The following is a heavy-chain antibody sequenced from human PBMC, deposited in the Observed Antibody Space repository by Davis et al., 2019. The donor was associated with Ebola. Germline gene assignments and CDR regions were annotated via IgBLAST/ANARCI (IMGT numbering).Heavy chain of an antibody. J-gene: IGHJ6*02. D-gene: IGHD4-17*01. CDR3: ARTTVRGDYYYYYGMDV. CDR2: ISSSSSTI. V-gene: IGHV3-48*02. CDR1: GFTFGSYA. Sequence: GESLKISCAATGFTFGSYAMSWVRQAPGKGLEWVSYISSSSSTIYYADSVKGRFTTSRDNAKNSLYLQMNSLRDEDTAVYYCARTTVRGDYYYYYGMDVWGQGTTVTVSS.